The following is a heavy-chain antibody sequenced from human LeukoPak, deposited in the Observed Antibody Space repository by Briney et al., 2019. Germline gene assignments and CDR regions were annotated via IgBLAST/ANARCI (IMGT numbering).Heavy chain of an antibody. CDR3: ARDLFPRGVVTSPGMDV. CDR1: GYTFTGYY. Sequence: GASVKVSCKASGYTFTGYYMNWVRQAHGQGLEWMGWINPNSGGTNYAQKFQGRVTMTRDTSINTAYMELSRLRSDDTAVYYCARDLFPRGVVTSPGMDVWGQGTTVTVSS. D-gene: IGHD3-3*01. V-gene: IGHV1-2*02. CDR2: INPNSGGT. J-gene: IGHJ6*02.